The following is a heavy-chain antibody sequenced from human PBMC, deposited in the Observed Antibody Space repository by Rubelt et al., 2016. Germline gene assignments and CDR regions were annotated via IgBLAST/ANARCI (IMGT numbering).Heavy chain of an antibody. CDR3: ARHAHVVPAANPILYYFDY. CDR2: INTDGTST. Sequence: EVQLVESGGGLVQPGGSLRLSCAASGFTFINYWMHWVRQAPGKGLVWVSRINTDGTSTTYADSVKGRFTISRDNAKNALYLQMNSLRAEDTAVYYCARHAHVVPAANPILYYFDYWGQGTLVTVSS. J-gene: IGHJ4*02. V-gene: IGHV3-74*01. D-gene: IGHD2-2*01. CDR1: GFTFINYW.